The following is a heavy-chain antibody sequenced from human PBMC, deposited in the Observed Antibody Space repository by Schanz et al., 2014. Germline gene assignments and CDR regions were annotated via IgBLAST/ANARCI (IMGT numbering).Heavy chain of an antibody. J-gene: IGHJ4*02. D-gene: IGHD3-10*01. V-gene: IGHV3-23*01. CDR2: ITRQGTT. Sequence: EVQLLESGGGLVQPGGSLRLSCTVSGFTVNNYAMNWVRQAPGRGLEWVSGITRQGTTYYADFVKGRFSISRDLSSNTLYLQMNSLRADDSAIYYCAKDQGSYGSGSYSYFDYWGQGTLXTVSS. CDR3: AKDQGSYGSGSYSYFDY. CDR1: GFTVNNYA.